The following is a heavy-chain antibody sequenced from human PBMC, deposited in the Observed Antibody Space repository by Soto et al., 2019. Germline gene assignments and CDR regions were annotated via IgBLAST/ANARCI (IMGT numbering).Heavy chain of an antibody. CDR2: MNPNSGNT. CDR3: AREYSSSWYRGYYYYGMDV. CDR1: GYTFTSYD. Sequence: VKVSCKASGYTFTSYDINWVRQATGQGLEWTGWMNPNSGNTGYAQKFKGRVTMTRNTSISTAYMELSSLRSEDTAVYYCAREYSSSWYRGYYYYGMDVWGQGTTVTVSS. V-gene: IGHV1-8*01. D-gene: IGHD6-13*01. J-gene: IGHJ6*02.